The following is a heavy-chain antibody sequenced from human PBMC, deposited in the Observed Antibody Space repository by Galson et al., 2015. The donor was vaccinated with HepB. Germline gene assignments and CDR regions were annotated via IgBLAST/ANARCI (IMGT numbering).Heavy chain of an antibody. V-gene: IGHV3-73*01. CDR1: GFTFSGSA. CDR3: TSPFYGDYDRYYGMDV. D-gene: IGHD4-17*01. Sequence: SLRLSCAASGFTFSGSAMHWVRQASGKGLEWVGRIRSKANSYATAYAASVKGRFTISRDDSKNTAYLQMNSLKTEDTAVYYCTSPFYGDYDRYYGMDVWGQGTTVTVSS. CDR2: IRSKANSYAT. J-gene: IGHJ6*02.